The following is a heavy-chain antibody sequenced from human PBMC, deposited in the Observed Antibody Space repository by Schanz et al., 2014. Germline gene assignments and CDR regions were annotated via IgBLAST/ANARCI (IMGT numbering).Heavy chain of an antibody. D-gene: IGHD2-15*01. J-gene: IGHJ4*02. CDR1: GFTVSSNY. CDR3: ARVVAAAPQGCNY. Sequence: EVQLVESGGGLVQPGGSLRLSCAASGFTVSSNYMSWVRQAPGKGLEWVSVIYTSGSTYYADSVKGRFTISRDNSKNTVYLLMNSLRVEDTAVYYCARVVAAAPQGCNYWGRGTLVTVSS. CDR2: IYTSGST. V-gene: IGHV3-66*02.